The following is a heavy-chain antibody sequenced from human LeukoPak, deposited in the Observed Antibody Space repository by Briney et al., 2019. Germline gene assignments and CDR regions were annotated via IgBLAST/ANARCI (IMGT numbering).Heavy chain of an antibody. CDR2: IYSGGST. CDR3: ARMNYISSGWGAPFDY. CDR1: GFTVSSNY. J-gene: IGHJ4*02. V-gene: IGHV3-53*01. Sequence: GGSLRLSCAASGFTVSSNYMSWVRQAPGKGLEWVSVIYSGGSTYYADSVKGRFTISRDNSKNTLYLQMNSLRAEDTAVYYCARMNYISSGWGAPFDYWGQGTLVTVSS. D-gene: IGHD1-7*01.